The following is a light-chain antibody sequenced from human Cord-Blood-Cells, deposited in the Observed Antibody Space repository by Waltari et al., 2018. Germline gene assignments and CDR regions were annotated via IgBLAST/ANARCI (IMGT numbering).Light chain of an antibody. Sequence: MVLTQSPATLSLPPGERATLSCRASQSVSSYLAWYQQKPGQAPRLLIYDASNRATGIPARFSGSGSGTDFTLTISSLEPEDFAVYYCQQRSNWLTFGGGTKVEIK. CDR3: QQRSNWLT. CDR2: DAS. V-gene: IGKV3-11*01. CDR1: QSVSSY. J-gene: IGKJ4*01.